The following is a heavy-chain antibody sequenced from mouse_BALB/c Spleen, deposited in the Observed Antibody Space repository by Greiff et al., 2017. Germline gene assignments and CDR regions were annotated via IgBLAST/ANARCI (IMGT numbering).Heavy chain of an antibody. CDR2: ISSGSSTI. CDR3: ARDSGYYFDY. D-gene: IGHD3-1*01. CDR1: GFTFSSFG. Sequence: EVKVVESGGGLVQPGGSRKLSCAASGFTFSSFGMHWVRQAPEKGLEWVAYISSGSSTIYYADTVKGRFTISRDNPKNTLFLQMTSLRSEDTAMYYCARDSGYYFDYWGQGTTLTVSS. V-gene: IGHV5-17*02. J-gene: IGHJ2*01.